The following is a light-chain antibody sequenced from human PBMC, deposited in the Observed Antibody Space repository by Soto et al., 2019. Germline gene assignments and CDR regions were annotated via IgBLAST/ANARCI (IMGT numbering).Light chain of an antibody. V-gene: IGKV1-9*01. J-gene: IGKJ4*01. CDR3: QQLYSFPLT. CDR1: QDFSNF. Sequence: DVQLTQSPAFLSASIGDRVTITCRASQDFSNFLAWYQQKPGRAPKLLMYDASTLQSGVPSRFSGSGSGTEFTLTISSLQPEYFATYYCQQLYSFPLTFGGGTKVDIK. CDR2: DAS.